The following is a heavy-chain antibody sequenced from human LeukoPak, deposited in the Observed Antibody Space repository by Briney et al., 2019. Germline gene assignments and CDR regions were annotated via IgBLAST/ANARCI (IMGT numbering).Heavy chain of an antibody. CDR3: AAYSSGWSYFDY. V-gene: IGHV4-4*07. CDR1: GGSISSYY. CDR2: IYTSGST. J-gene: IGHJ4*02. Sequence: KPSETLSLTCTVSGGSISSYYWSWIRQPAGKGLEWIGRIYTSGSTNYKPSLKSRVTMSVDTSKNQFPLKLSSVTAADTAVYYCAAYSSGWSYFDYWGQGTLVTVSS. D-gene: IGHD6-19*01.